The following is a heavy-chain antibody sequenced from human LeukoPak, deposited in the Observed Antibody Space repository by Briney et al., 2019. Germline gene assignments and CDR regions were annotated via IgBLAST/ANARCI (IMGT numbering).Heavy chain of an antibody. CDR1: GFTFSSYW. CDR3: AKWELYSGFYYIDY. V-gene: IGHV3-7*01. D-gene: IGHD1-26*01. J-gene: IGHJ4*02. CDR2: IKPDGSLI. Sequence: GSLRLSCAASGFTFSSYWMTWVRQGLGKGLEWVANIKPDGSLIYYVDSVKGRFTISRDNAKNSLYLQMNSLRAEDTAVYYCAKWELYSGFYYIDYWGQGTLATVSS.